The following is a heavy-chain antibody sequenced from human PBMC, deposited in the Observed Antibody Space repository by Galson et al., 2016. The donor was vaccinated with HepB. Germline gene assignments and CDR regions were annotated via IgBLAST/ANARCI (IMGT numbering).Heavy chain of an antibody. CDR1: VGSLSGHC. Sequence: SETLSLTCAVSVGSLSGHCWTWIRQPPGRGLEWIGEIHRSGNTNYSPSLRSRVSISEDRSQNQVSLRLNSVTAADTAIYYCAASLWFGLHPEYWGQGALVTVSS. CDR3: AASLWFGLHPEY. CDR2: IHRSGNT. V-gene: IGHV4-34*01. J-gene: IGHJ4*02. D-gene: IGHD3-10*01.